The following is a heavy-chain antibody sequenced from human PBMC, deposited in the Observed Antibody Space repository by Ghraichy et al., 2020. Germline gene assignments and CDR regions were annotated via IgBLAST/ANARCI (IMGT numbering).Heavy chain of an antibody. J-gene: IGHJ4*02. D-gene: IGHD3-22*01. Sequence: ASVKVSCKASGYTFTSYGISWVRQAPGQGLEWMGWISAYNGNTNYAQKLQGRVTMTTDTSTSTAYMELRSLRSDDTAVYYCARDRVSLVGYYDSSGYFDYWGQGTLVTVSS. CDR1: GYTFTSYG. CDR3: ARDRVSLVGYYDSSGYFDY. CDR2: ISAYNGNT. V-gene: IGHV1-18*01.